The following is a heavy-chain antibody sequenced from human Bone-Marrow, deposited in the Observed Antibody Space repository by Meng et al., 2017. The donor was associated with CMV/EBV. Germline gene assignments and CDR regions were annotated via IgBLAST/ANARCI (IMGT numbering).Heavy chain of an antibody. J-gene: IGHJ4*02. CDR2: IRSKANSYAT. CDR3: TRGPEDY. Sequence: KVSCKASGYTFTGYYMHWVRQASGKGLEWVGRIRSKANSYATAYAASVKGRFTISRDDSKNTAYLQMNSLKTDDTAVYYCTRGPEDYWGQGTLVTVSS. V-gene: IGHV3-73*01. D-gene: IGHD1-14*01. CDR1: GYTFTGYY.